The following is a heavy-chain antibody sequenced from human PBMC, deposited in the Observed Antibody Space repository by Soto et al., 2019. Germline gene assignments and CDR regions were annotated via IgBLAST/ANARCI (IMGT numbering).Heavy chain of an antibody. J-gene: IGHJ6*02. Sequence: GPLRLSDAASGFTFSNYAMTWVRQAPGKGLEWVSGISGSGGSTYYADSVKGRFTISRDNSRNTLFLQMNSLRAEDTALYYCARVYPGSGWPYHYYGMDVWGQGTTVTVSS. CDR2: ISGSGGST. CDR1: GFTFSNYA. V-gene: IGHV3-23*01. D-gene: IGHD6-19*01. CDR3: ARVYPGSGWPYHYYGMDV.